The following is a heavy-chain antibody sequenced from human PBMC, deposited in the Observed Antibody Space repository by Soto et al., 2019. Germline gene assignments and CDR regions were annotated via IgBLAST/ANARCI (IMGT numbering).Heavy chain of an antibody. CDR1: GGTFSSYA. D-gene: IGHD3-22*01. V-gene: IGHV1-69*13. CDR2: IIPIFATT. Sequence: ASVKVSCKASGGTFSSYAISWVRQAPGQGLEWMGGIIPIFATTNYAQRFQGRVTITADESTSTAYMELSSLRSEDTAVYYCARDYYYDSSGSYFYYGMDVWGQGTSVTVSS. J-gene: IGHJ6*02. CDR3: ARDYYYDSSGSYFYYGMDV.